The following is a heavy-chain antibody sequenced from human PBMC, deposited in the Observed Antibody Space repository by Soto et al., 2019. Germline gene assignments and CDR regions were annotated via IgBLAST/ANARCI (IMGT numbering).Heavy chain of an antibody. D-gene: IGHD3-10*01. Sequence: SETLSITCTVSGGSISSGGYYWSWIRQHPGKGLEWIGYIYYSGSTYYNPSLKSRVTISVDTSKNQFSLKLSSVTAADTAVYYCARDDSYYGSGSYYNVNYYGMDVWGQGTTVTVSS. CDR2: IYYSGST. CDR1: GGSISSGGYY. J-gene: IGHJ6*02. CDR3: ARDDSYYGSGSYYNVNYYGMDV. V-gene: IGHV4-31*03.